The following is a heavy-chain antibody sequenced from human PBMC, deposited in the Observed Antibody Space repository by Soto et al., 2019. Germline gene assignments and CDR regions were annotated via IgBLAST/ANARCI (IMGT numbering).Heavy chain of an antibody. CDR2: IKNKANSYTT. CDR1: GFTFSDHY. Sequence: EVQLVESGGGLVQPEGSLRLSCAASGFTFSDHYMDWVRQAPGKGLEWVGRIKNKANSYTTEYAAPVKGRFIISRDDSKNSVFLQMNRPETDETAVYYSTRVRLGSSRSSDSWGQGILVTVSS. CDR3: TRVRLGSSRSSDS. V-gene: IGHV3-72*01. D-gene: IGHD6-13*01. J-gene: IGHJ4*02.